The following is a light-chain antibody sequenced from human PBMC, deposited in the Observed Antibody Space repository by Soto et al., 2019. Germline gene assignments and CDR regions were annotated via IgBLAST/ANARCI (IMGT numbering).Light chain of an antibody. CDR2: DVS. V-gene: IGKV1-5*01. J-gene: IGKJ1*01. Sequence: IQMSQSLFAVSVTVRDRVTITCRASQTISSWLARYQQKPRKAPKLLIYDVSSLQSGVPSRFSGSGSGTEFTLTISILQPHDFATYYSQHYKMYSPWAFGPGTKVDI. CDR3: QHYKMYSPWA. CDR1: QTISSW.